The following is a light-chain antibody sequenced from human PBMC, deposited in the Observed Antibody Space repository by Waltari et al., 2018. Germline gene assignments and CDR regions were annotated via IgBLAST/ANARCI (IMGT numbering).Light chain of an antibody. Sequence: EVVMTQSPATLSVPPGESATLSCGASQRVGGDLAWYQQKPGQAPRLLIYGTITKPTGVSARFSGSGSGTEFTLTISRLQSEDFAVYYCQQYNNWPLTFGGGTKVEI. V-gene: IGKV3-15*01. CDR1: QRVGGD. J-gene: IGKJ4*01. CDR2: GTI. CDR3: QQYNNWPLT.